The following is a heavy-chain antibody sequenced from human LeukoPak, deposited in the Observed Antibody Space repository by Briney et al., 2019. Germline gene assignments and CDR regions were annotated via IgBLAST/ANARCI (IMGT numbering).Heavy chain of an antibody. Sequence: GESLKISCKGSGYIFTTYWVAWVRQMPGKGLEWMGIIYPGDSDTKYSPSFQGQVTISADESINTASLQWSSLKASDTAMYYCARTTVTTRDAFDIWGQGTMVTVSS. V-gene: IGHV5-51*01. J-gene: IGHJ3*02. D-gene: IGHD4-17*01. CDR2: IYPGDSDT. CDR3: ARTTVTTRDAFDI. CDR1: GYIFTTYW.